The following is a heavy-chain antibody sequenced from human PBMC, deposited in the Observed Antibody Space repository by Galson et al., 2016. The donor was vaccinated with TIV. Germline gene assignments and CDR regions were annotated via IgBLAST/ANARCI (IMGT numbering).Heavy chain of an antibody. CDR3: ARDDESTSGSDY. V-gene: IGHV1-2*02. D-gene: IGHD3-22*01. CDR1: GYIFTDYY. CDR2: INPKSGGA. J-gene: IGHJ4*02. Sequence: SVKVSCKASGYIFTDYYIHWVRQAPGQGLEWLGWINPKSGGAIFAQKFQGRVTLTSDTSISTAYMDLSWLTFDDTAVYYCARDDESTSGSDYWGQGTLVTVSS.